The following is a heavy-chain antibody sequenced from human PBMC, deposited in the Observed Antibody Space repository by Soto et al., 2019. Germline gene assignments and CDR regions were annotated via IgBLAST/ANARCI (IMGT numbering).Heavy chain of an antibody. CDR1: GGSISTYC. D-gene: IGHD6-13*01. CDR2: IYYSGTT. V-gene: IGHV4-59*08. Sequence: LETLSLTCTVSGGSISTYCWSWIRQPPGKGLEWIGHIYYSGTTNYSPSLKSRVTISVDTSQNQFSLKLSSVTAADTAVYYCARQIAAAPYYFDYWGQGILVTVSS. CDR3: ARQIAAAPYYFDY. J-gene: IGHJ4*02.